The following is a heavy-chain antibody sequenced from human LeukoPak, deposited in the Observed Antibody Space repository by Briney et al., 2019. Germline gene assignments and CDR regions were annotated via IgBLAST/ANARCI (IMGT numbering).Heavy chain of an antibody. J-gene: IGHJ4*02. V-gene: IGHV4-4*07. CDR1: GGSISGYY. CDR3: ARERSSSAYYDAIDY. Sequence: PSETLSLTSTVSGGSISGYYWSWIRQPAGKGLEWIGRIYTSGSTNYNPSLKSRVTMPLDTSKNQFSLKLSSVTAADTALYYCARERSSSAYYDAIDYWGQGTLVTVSS. D-gene: IGHD3-22*01. CDR2: IYTSGST.